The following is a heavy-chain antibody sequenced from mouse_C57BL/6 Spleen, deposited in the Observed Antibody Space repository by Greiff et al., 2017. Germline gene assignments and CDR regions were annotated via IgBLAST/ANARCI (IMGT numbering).Heavy chain of an antibody. V-gene: IGHV5-6*01. CDR2: ISSGGSYT. Sequence: EVQRVESGGDLVKPGGSLKLSCAASGFTFSSYGMSWVRQTPDKRLEWVATISSGGSYTYYPDSVKGRFTISRDNAKNTLYLQMSSLKSEDTAMYYCARQYDGYYRAMDYWGQGTSVTVSS. J-gene: IGHJ4*01. D-gene: IGHD2-3*01. CDR3: ARQYDGYYRAMDY. CDR1: GFTFSSYG.